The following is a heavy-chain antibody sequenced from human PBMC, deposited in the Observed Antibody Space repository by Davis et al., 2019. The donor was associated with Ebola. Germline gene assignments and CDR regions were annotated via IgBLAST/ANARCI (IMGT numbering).Heavy chain of an antibody. D-gene: IGHD5-18*01. CDR3: AKGGLKYSYGYYFDY. CDR2: IRSKANSYAT. Sequence: GGSLRLSCAASGFTFSSYGMHWVRQASGKGLEWVGRIRSKANSYATAYTASVKGRFTISRDDSKNTAYLQMNSLRAEDTAVYYCAKGGLKYSYGYYFDYWGQGTLVTVSS. J-gene: IGHJ4*02. CDR1: GFTFSSYG. V-gene: IGHV3-73*01.